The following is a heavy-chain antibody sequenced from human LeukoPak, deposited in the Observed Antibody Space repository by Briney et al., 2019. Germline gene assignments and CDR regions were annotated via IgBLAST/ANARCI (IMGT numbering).Heavy chain of an antibody. J-gene: IGHJ4*02. D-gene: IGHD1-26*01. CDR2: IIPILGIA. CDR1: GGTFSSYA. V-gene: IGHV1-69*04. CDR3: ARDESGRGAHFDH. Sequence: ASVKVSCKASGGTFSSYAISWVRQAPGQGLEWMGRIIPILGIANYAQKFQGRVTITADKSTSTAYMELSSLRSEDTAVYYCARDESGRGAHFDHWGQGTLVTVSS.